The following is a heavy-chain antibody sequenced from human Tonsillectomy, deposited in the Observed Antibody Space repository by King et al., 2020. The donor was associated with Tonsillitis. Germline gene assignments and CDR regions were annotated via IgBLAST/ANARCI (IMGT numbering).Heavy chain of an antibody. CDR3: ANLAIDSFDV. J-gene: IGHJ3*01. V-gene: IGHV3-33*05. CDR2: LSHDGSAK. CDR1: GFTFSDYG. Sequence: HVQLVESGGGVVQPGGSLRLSCAASGFTFSDYGMHWVRQAPGKGLACVASLSHDGSAKYYADSVKGRFTISRDNSKNKVYLQMNSLRAEDTAIYYCANLAIDSFDVWGQGTKVIVSS.